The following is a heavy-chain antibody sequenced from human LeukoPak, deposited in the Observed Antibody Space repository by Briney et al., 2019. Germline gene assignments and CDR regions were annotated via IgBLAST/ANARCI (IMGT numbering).Heavy chain of an antibody. Sequence: GGSLRLSCAASGFTFSSYTMNWVRQAPGKGLEWVSSITITSNYIFYTDSVRGRFTISRDNAQNSLYLQMNSLRAEDTALYYCARDLTPYCSNGICFDAFDIWGQGTMVTVSS. J-gene: IGHJ3*02. CDR2: ITITSNYI. CDR1: GFTFSSYT. D-gene: IGHD2-8*01. V-gene: IGHV3-21*01. CDR3: ARDLTPYCSNGICFDAFDI.